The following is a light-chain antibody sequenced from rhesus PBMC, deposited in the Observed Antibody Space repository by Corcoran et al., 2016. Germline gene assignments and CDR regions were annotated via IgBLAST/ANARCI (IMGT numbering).Light chain of an antibody. J-gene: IGKJ1*01. Sequence: DIQMTQSPSSLSASVGDRVTITCQASQAINNNLAWYQEKPGKAPKLLIYLASTLQSGGPSRFSGSGSGTYFTLTISHLHPADVATYYCQPAYNSPWSFGRGTKMEI. V-gene: IGKV1-25*01. CDR1: QAINNN. CDR2: LAS. CDR3: QPAYNSPWS.